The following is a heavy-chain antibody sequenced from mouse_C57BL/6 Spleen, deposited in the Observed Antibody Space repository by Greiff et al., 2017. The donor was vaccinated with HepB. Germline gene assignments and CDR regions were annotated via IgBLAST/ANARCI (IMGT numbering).Heavy chain of an antibody. V-gene: IGHV7-3*01. Sequence: EVKLVESGGGLVQPGGSLSLSCAASGFTFTDYYMSWVRQPPGKALEWLGFIRNKANGYTTEYSASVKGRFTISRDNSQSILYLQMNALRAEDSATYYCARYSDYDDFDYWGQGTTLTVSS. CDR1: GFTFTDYY. CDR3: ARYSDYDDFDY. D-gene: IGHD2-4*01. J-gene: IGHJ2*01. CDR2: IRNKANGYTT.